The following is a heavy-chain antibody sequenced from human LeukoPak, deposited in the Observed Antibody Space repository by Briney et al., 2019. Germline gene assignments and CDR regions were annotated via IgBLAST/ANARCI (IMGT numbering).Heavy chain of an antibody. Sequence: PSETLSLTCTVSGDSIDSFHWSWIRQPPGKGLEWIGFIHYTGITNYNPSLKSRVNISIDTSKTHLSLKLSSVTAADTAMYYCARASTKPVWGQGTTVIVSS. CDR2: IHYTGIT. V-gene: IGHV4-59*01. CDR1: GDSIDSFH. D-gene: IGHD2-8*01. J-gene: IGHJ6*02. CDR3: ARASTKPV.